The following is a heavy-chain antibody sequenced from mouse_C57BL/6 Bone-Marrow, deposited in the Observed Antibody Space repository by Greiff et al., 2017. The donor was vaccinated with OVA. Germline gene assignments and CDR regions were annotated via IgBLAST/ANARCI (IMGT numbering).Heavy chain of an antibody. CDR3: ARSYLAFDY. Sequence: QVQLQQPGAELVTPGASVKMSCKASGYTFPSYWITWVKQRPGQGLEWIGDIYPGSGSTNYNEKFKSKATLTVDTSSSTAYMQLSSLTSEDSAVYYCARSYLAFDYWGQGTTLTVSS. D-gene: IGHD2-12*01. J-gene: IGHJ2*01. CDR2: IYPGSGST. CDR1: GYTFPSYW. V-gene: IGHV1-55*01.